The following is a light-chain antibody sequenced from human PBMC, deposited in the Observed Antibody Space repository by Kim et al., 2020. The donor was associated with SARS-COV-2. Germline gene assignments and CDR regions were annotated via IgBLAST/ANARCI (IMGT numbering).Light chain of an antibody. CDR3: QQYGNSPFT. Sequence: SPGERAPLSCRASHTVVSNYLAWYQHKPGRAPRLLISGASRRATGTPDRFSGSGSGTDFTLTISRLEPEDCAVYYCQQYGNSPFTFGPGTKVDIK. CDR1: HTVVSNY. CDR2: GAS. J-gene: IGKJ3*01. V-gene: IGKV3-20*01.